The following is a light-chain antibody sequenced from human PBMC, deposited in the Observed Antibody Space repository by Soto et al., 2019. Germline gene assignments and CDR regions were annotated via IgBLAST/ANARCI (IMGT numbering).Light chain of an antibody. V-gene: IGKV3-11*01. CDR1: QSVSSY. J-gene: IGKJ4*01. Sequence: EIVLTQSPATLSLSPGERATLSCRASQSVSSYLAWYQQKPGQAPRLLIYDASNRATGIPARFSGSGSDTHFTRTISSLEPEDFAVYYCQQRSDWLTFGGGTKVEIK. CDR3: QQRSDWLT. CDR2: DAS.